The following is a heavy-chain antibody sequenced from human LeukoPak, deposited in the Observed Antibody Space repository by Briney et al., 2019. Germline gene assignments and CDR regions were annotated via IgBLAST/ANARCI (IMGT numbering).Heavy chain of an antibody. CDR2: IIPILGIA. CDR3: ARGTDDYGDYAREAYFDY. V-gene: IGHV1-69*04. D-gene: IGHD4-17*01. J-gene: IGHJ4*02. CDR1: GGTFSSYA. Sequence: ASVKVSCKASGGTFSSYAISWVRQAPGQGLEWMGRIIPILGIANYAQKFQGRVTITADKSTSTAYMELSSLRSEDTAVYYCARGTDDYGDYAREAYFDYWGQGTLATVSS.